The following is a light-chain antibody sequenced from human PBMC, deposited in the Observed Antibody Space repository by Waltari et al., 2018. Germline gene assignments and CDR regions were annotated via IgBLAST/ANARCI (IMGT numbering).Light chain of an antibody. CDR1: HSVFYTSNNKNY. CDR2: WAS. CDR3: QQYYSSPFT. J-gene: IGKJ3*01. V-gene: IGKV4-1*01. Sequence: DIVMTQSPASLAVSLGERATIRCKSSHSVFYTSNNKNYLAWFQQKPGQSPKLLFYWASTRESGVPDRFSGSGSGADFTLTISSLQAEDVALYFCQQYYSSPFTFGPGTKVDIK.